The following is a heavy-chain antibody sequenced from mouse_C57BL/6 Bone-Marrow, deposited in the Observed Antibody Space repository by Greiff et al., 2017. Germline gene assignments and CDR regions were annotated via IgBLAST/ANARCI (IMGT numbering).Heavy chain of an antibody. CDR1: GYTFPSHG. D-gene: IGHD1-1*01. J-gene: IGHJ2*01. CDR2: IYPRGGNT. V-gene: IGHV1-81*01. CDR3: ARSFYGGSYSY. Sequence: QVLLQQSGAELARPGASVKLSCKASGYTFPSHGISWVKQRTGQGLELIGEIYPRGGNTYYNEKFKGKATLAADKSSSTAYMQLRSLTSEDSAVYFCARSFYGGSYSYGGQGTTLTVSS.